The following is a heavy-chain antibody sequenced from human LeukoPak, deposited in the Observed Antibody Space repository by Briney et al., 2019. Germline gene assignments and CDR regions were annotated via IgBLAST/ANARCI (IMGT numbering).Heavy chain of an antibody. J-gene: IGHJ5*02. CDR2: INHSGST. CDR3: ARAVQDIVLMVYARANWFDP. Sequence: PSETLSLTCAVYGGSFSGYYWSWIRQPPGKGLEWIGEINHSGSTNYNPSLKSRVTISVDTSKNQFSLKLSSVTAADTAVYYCARAVQDIVLMVYARANWFDPWGQGTLVTVSS. CDR1: GGSFSGYY. D-gene: IGHD2-8*01. V-gene: IGHV4-34*01.